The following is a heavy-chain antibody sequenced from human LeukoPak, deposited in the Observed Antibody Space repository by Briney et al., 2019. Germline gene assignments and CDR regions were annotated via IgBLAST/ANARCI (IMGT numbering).Heavy chain of an antibody. CDR1: GGSISSYY. CDR2: IYTSGST. D-gene: IGHD3-22*01. V-gene: IGHV4-4*07. Sequence: SETLSLTCTVSGGSISSYYWSWIRQPAGKGLGWIGRIYTSGSTNYNPSLKSRVTMSVDTSKNQFSLKLSSVTAADTAVYYCARVRGDYDSSGYYYPSAFDPWGQGTLVTVSS. CDR3: ARVRGDYDSSGYYYPSAFDP. J-gene: IGHJ5*02.